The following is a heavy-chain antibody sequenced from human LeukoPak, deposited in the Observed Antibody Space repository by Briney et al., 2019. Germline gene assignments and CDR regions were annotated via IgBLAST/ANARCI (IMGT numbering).Heavy chain of an antibody. CDR3: ARDETSTDDY. V-gene: IGHV1-18*01. D-gene: IGHD2-2*01. CDR1: GYTFSNFG. CDR2: ISGNNDNP. Sequence: ASVKVSCKASGYTFSNFGINWVRQAPGQGLEWMGWISGNNDNPNYGQKFQGRFTVTTDSSTNTAYMELRDLRFDDTAVYYCARDETSTDDYWGQGTLVTVSS. J-gene: IGHJ4*02.